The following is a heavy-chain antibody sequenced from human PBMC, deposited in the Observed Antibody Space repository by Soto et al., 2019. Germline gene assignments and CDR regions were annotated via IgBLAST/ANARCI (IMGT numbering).Heavy chain of an antibody. J-gene: IGHJ4*02. Sequence: EVPLLESGGGLVQPGGSLRLSCAASGFTFRSYAMSWVRQAPGRGLECVSSIDGSGAGTYYADSVKGRFTLSRDNSKNPLALQMTRLTAEDTAVYYCAKGDILTGSKAGWAYWGQGTVVTVSS. CDR3: AKGDILTGSKAGWAY. CDR1: GFTFRSYA. D-gene: IGHD3-9*01. CDR2: IDGSGAGT. V-gene: IGHV3-23*01.